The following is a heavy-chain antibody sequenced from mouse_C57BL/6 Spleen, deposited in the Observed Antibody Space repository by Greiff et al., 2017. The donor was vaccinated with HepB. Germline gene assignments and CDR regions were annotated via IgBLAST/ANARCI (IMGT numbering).Heavy chain of an antibody. CDR3: ARENYSNVRGFAY. Sequence: QVQLQQSGAELVKPGASVKLSCKASGYTFTSYWMQWVKQRPGQGLEWIGEIDPSDSYTNYNQKFKGKATLTVDTSSSTAYMQLRSLTSEDSAVYYCARENYSNVRGFAYWGQGTLVTVSA. D-gene: IGHD2-5*01. CDR2: IDPSDSYT. V-gene: IGHV1-50*01. J-gene: IGHJ3*01. CDR1: GYTFTSYW.